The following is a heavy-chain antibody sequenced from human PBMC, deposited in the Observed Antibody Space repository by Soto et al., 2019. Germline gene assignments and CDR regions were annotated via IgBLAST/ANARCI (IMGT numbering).Heavy chain of an antibody. V-gene: IGHV5-51*01. CDR1: GYSFTSYW. Sequence: GESLKISCKGSGYSFTSYWIGWVRQMPGKGLEWMGIIYPGDSDTRYSPSFQGQVTISADKSISTAYLQWSSLKASDTAMYYCASSDYDILTGADRGYYYGMDVWGQGTTVTVSS. D-gene: IGHD3-9*01. CDR2: IYPGDSDT. CDR3: ASSDYDILTGADRGYYYGMDV. J-gene: IGHJ6*02.